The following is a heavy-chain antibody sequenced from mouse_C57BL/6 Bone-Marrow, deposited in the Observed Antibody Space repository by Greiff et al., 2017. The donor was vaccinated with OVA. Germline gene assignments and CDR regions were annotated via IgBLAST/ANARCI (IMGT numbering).Heavy chain of an antibody. CDR1: GYTFTSYG. D-gene: IGHD1-1*01. J-gene: IGHJ4*01. CDR3: ARRILRYPYYAMDY. Sequence: VMLVESGAELARPGASVKLSCKASGYTFTSYGISWVKQRTGQGLEWIGEIYPRSGNTYYNEKFKGKATLTADKSSSTAYMELRSLTSEDSAVYFCARRILRYPYYAMDYWGQGTSVTVSS. CDR2: IYPRSGNT. V-gene: IGHV1-81*01.